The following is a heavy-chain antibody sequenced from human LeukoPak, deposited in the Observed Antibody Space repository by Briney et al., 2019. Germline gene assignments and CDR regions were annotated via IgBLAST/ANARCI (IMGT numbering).Heavy chain of an antibody. CDR1: GGSISSSSYY. Sequence: SETLSLTCTVSGGSISSSSYYWGWIRQPPGKGLEWIGSIYYSGSTYYNPSLKSRVTISVDTSKNQFSLKLSSVTAADTAVYYCARLSGWADYWGQGTLVTVSS. CDR2: IYYSGST. CDR3: ARLSGWADY. D-gene: IGHD6-19*01. V-gene: IGHV4-39*01. J-gene: IGHJ4*02.